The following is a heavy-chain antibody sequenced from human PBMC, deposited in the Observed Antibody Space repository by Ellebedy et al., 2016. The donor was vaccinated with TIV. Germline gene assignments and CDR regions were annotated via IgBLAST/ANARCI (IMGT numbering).Heavy chain of an antibody. CDR2: IIGDGSRT. J-gene: IGHJ5*02. V-gene: IGHV3-74*01. CDR1: GFTFSGHT. Sequence: GGSLRLSCAASGFTFSGHTMNWVRQAPGKGLVWVSRIIGDGSRTDYADSVKGRFTISRDNAKNTLYLQMNSLRAEDTAVYYCAKDLHWFDPWGQGTLVTVSS. CDR3: AKDLHWFDP.